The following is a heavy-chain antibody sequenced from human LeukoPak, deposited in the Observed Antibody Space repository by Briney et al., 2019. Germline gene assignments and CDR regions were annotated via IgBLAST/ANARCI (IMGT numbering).Heavy chain of an antibody. J-gene: IGHJ3*02. CDR1: GDSISSSSYY. CDR2: IYYSGST. Sequence: SETLSLTCTVSGDSISSSSYYWGWIRQPPGKGLEWIGSIYYSGSTYYNPFLKSRVTMSVDTSKNQFSLILTSVTAADTAVYYCAKSTYYYDTFVNAFDIWGQGTMVTVSS. D-gene: IGHD3-22*01. CDR3: AKSTYYYDTFVNAFDI. V-gene: IGHV4-39*07.